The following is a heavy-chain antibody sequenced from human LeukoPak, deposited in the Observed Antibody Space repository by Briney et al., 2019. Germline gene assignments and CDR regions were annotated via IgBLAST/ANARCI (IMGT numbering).Heavy chain of an antibody. J-gene: IGHJ5*02. CDR2: IYSGGYT. V-gene: IGHV3-53*01. D-gene: IGHD5/OR15-5a*01. CDR3: TRNVASSPTIHWFDP. CDR1: GLTVSSNY. Sequence: GGSLRLSCAASGLTVSSNYMNWGRQAPGKGLEWVSVIYSGGYTYYADSVKGRFTISRDNSKNTLYLQMSSLRDEDTAVYYCTRNVASSPTIHWFDPWGQGTLVTVSS.